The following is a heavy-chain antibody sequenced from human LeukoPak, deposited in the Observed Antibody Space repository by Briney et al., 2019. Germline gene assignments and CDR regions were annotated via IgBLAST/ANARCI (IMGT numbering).Heavy chain of an antibody. D-gene: IGHD6-13*01. CDR1: GFTFSSYG. J-gene: IGHJ4*02. CDR2: ISSNGGST. Sequence: GGSLRLSCSASGFTFSSYGMHWVRQAPGKGLEYVSAISSNGGSTYYADSVKGRFTISRDNSKNTLYLQMSSLRADDTAMYYCATVSLYSSSWYCDYWGQGTLVTVSS. V-gene: IGHV3-64D*06. CDR3: ATVSLYSSSWYCDY.